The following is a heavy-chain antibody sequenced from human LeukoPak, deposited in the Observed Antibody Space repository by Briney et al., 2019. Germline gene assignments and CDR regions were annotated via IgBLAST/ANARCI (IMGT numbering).Heavy chain of an antibody. CDR1: GFTFSSYG. CDR3: AKGSNWNYGLFDWFDP. D-gene: IGHD1-7*01. J-gene: IGHJ5*02. CDR2: IWYDGSNK. V-gene: IGHV3-33*06. Sequence: GRSLGLSCAASGFTFSSYGMHWVRQAPGKGLEWVAVIWYDGSNKYYADSVMGRFTISRDNSKNTLYLQMNSLRAEDTAVYYCAKGSNWNYGLFDWFDPWGQGTLVTVSS.